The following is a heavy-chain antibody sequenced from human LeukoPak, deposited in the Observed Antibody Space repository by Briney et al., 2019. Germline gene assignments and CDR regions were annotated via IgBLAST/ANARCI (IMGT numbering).Heavy chain of an antibody. Sequence: SETLSLTCTVSGGSISSSSYYWGWIRQPPGKGLERIGSIYYSGSTYYNPSLKSRVTISVDTSKNQFSLKLSSVTAADTAVYYCARRILRGGYYMDVWGKGTTVTVSS. CDR2: IYYSGST. J-gene: IGHJ6*03. CDR1: GGSISSSSYY. D-gene: IGHD3-10*01. CDR3: ARRILRGGYYMDV. V-gene: IGHV4-39*01.